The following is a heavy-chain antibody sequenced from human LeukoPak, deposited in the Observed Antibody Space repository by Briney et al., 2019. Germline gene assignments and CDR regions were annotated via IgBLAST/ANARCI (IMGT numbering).Heavy chain of an antibody. CDR3: ARTEQQLAYFDY. J-gene: IGHJ4*02. CDR2: IYHSGST. CDR1: GGSISSGGYY. V-gene: IGHV4-30-2*01. D-gene: IGHD6-13*01. Sequence: SQTLSLTCTVSGGSISSGGYYWSWIRQPPGKGLEWIGYIYHSGSTYYNPSLKSRVTISVDRSKNQFSLKLSSVTAADTAVYYCARTEQQLAYFDYWGQGTLVTVSS.